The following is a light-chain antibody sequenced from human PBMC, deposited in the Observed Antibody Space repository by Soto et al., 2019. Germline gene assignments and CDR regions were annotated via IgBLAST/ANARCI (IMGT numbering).Light chain of an antibody. Sequence: EIVMTQSPATLSVSPGERATLSCRASQSVSSNLAWYQQKPGQAPRLLIYGASTRATGIPDRVSGSESGTDFTLTISRLEPEDFVVYDCQQYGKLPITFGQGTRLEIK. J-gene: IGKJ5*01. CDR3: QQYGKLPIT. CDR1: QSVSSN. CDR2: GAS. V-gene: IGKV3D-15*02.